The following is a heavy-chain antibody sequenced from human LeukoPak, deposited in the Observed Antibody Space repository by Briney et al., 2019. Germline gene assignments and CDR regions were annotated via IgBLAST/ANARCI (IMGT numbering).Heavy chain of an antibody. V-gene: IGHV5-51*01. J-gene: IGHJ5*02. CDR3: ARYGRGVGASRDWFDP. D-gene: IGHD3-10*02. CDR1: GYSFTTYW. CDR2: IYPGDSDT. Sequence: GESLKISCKGSGYSFTTYWIGWVRQLPGKNLEWMGVIYPGDSDTRYSPSFQGQVTISADKSISTAYLQWNSLKASDTAIYYCARYGRGVGASRDWFDPWGQGTLVTVSS.